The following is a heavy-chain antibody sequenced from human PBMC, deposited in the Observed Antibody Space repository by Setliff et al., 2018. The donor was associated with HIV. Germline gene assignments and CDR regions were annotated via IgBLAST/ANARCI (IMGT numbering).Heavy chain of an antibody. CDR1: GGSISNHY. CDR3: ARETRSGWYDLAY. V-gene: IGHV4-59*11. J-gene: IGHJ4*02. CDR2: IYYTGST. Sequence: LSLTCSVSGGSISNHYWSWIRQPPGKGLEWNGYIYYTGSTNYNPSLRGRVTISVDTSKKQFSLKLSSVTAADTAVYFCARETRSGWYDLAYWGQGTLVTVSS. D-gene: IGHD6-19*01.